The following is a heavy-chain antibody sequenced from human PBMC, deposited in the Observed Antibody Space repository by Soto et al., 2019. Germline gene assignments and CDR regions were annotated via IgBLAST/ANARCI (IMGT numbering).Heavy chain of an antibody. CDR2: INHSGGA. CDR1: GGSFSAYH. CDR3: ARERRVVGGYSSSWYDYFDY. Sequence: SETLSLTCAVYGGSFSAYHWSWIRQPPGKGLEWIGEINHSGGANYNPSLESRVTISLDTSRNQFALQLTSVTAADTAVYYCARERRVVGGYSSSWYDYFDYWGQGGLVTVSS. V-gene: IGHV4-34*01. J-gene: IGHJ4*02. D-gene: IGHD6-13*01.